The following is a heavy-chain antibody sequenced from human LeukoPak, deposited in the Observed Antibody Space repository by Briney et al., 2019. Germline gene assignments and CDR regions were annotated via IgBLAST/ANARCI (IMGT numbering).Heavy chain of an antibody. D-gene: IGHD6-13*01. J-gene: IGHJ4*02. CDR3: ATHSSSSYYFDY. V-gene: IGHV4-34*01. CDR2: INHSGST. Sequence: SETLSLTCAVYGGSFSGYYWSWIRQPPGKGLEWIGEINHSGSTNYNPSLKSRVTISVDTSKNQFSLKLSSVTAAGTAVYYCATHSSSSYYFDYWGQGTLVTVSS. CDR1: GGSFSGYY.